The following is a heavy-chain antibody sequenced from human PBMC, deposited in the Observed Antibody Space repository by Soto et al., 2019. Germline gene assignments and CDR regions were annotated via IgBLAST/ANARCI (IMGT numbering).Heavy chain of an antibody. V-gene: IGHV1-8*01. D-gene: IGHD6-13*01. CDR1: GYTFTSYD. J-gene: IGHJ6*02. CDR3: ASPTLDRQQLVHGYYYYGMDD. Sequence: ASVKVSCKASGYTFTSYDINWARQATGQGPEWMGWMNPNSGNTGYAQKFQGRVTMTRNTSISTAYMELRSLRSEDTAVYYCASPTLDRQQLVHGYYYYGMDDWGQGATVTVSS. CDR2: MNPNSGNT.